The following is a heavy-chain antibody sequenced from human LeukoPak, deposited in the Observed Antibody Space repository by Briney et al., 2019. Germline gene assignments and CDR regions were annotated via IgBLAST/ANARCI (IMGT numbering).Heavy chain of an antibody. J-gene: IGHJ3*02. CDR2: IYYSGST. CDR3: AGRDYDSSGYYPDAFDI. Sequence: SETLSLTSPVYAGSISSFYWSWIRQPQGEGLEWVGYIYYSGSTNYNPSLKSRVTISVDTSKNQCSLKLSSVTAADTAVYYCAGRDYDSSGYYPDAFDIWGQGTMVTVSS. V-gene: IGHV4-59*01. D-gene: IGHD3-22*01. CDR1: AGSISSFY.